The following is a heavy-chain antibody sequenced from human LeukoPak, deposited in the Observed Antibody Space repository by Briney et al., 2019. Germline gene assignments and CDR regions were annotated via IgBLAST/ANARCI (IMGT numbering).Heavy chain of an antibody. CDR1: GYYFNNYW. D-gene: IGHD6-13*01. Sequence: GESLKISCKGSGYYFNNYWITWVRQMPGKGLEWMGIIYPDDSQIRYSPSFQGQVTISADKSIRTAYLQWRSLKASDTAMYYCARHEIGGDRSSWYTSWGQGTLVTVSS. J-gene: IGHJ1*01. CDR2: IYPDDSQI. CDR3: ARHEIGGDRSSWYTS. V-gene: IGHV5-51*01.